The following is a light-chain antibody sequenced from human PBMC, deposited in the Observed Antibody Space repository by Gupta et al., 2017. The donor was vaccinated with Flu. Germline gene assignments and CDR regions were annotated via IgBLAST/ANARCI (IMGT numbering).Light chain of an antibody. V-gene: IGKV1-39*01. J-gene: IGKJ2*01. CDR3: QQSYRVPYT. Sequence: DIQMTQSPPSLSASVGDRVTITCRASQSISNYLNWYQQKPGTAPKLLSYTASSLQSGVPSRGSGSGSGTYFTLTISSLHPEDFATYSCQQSYRVPYTFGQGTKLEIK. CDR2: TAS. CDR1: QSISNY.